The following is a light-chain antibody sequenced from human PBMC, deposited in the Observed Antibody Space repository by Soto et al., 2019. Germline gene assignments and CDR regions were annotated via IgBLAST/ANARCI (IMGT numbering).Light chain of an antibody. J-gene: IGKJ1*01. V-gene: IGKV1-5*01. Sequence: TQLTQAPSTLFASVYNTVTVTCRASQCVSARLAWYQHKPGEAPKLLIYDASALPRGVPSRFSGSRSGAKFTLTIASLQPDDFAAYYCQPYDTFSGTFGPGTKVDI. CDR1: QCVSAR. CDR2: DAS. CDR3: QPYDTFSGT.